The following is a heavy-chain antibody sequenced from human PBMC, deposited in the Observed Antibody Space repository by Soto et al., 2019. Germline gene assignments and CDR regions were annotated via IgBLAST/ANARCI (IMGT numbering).Heavy chain of an antibody. Sequence: ASGPTLVNPTQTRTLTCTFSGFSLSTSGMCVSWIRQPPGKALEWLALIDWDDDKYYSTSLKTRLTISKDTSKNQVVLTMTNMDPVDTATYYCARTNYRYCSGGSCYFFDYWGQGTLVTVSS. CDR1: GFSLSTSGMC. J-gene: IGHJ4*02. D-gene: IGHD2-15*01. CDR2: IDWDDDK. V-gene: IGHV2-70*01. CDR3: ARTNYRYCSGGSCYFFDY.